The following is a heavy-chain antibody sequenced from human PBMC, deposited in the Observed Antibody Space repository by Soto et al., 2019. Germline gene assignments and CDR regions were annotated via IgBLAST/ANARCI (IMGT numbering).Heavy chain of an antibody. Sequence: QVQLVQSGAEVKKPGASVKVSCKASGYTFTSYGISWVRQAPGQGLEWMGWISAYNGNTNYAQKLQGRVTMTTDTSTRTAYMELRSLRSDDTAVYYCARESALWFPGSGGDIWGQGTMVTVSS. CDR1: GYTFTSYG. D-gene: IGHD5-18*01. CDR3: ARESALWFPGSGGDI. J-gene: IGHJ3*02. CDR2: ISAYNGNT. V-gene: IGHV1-18*01.